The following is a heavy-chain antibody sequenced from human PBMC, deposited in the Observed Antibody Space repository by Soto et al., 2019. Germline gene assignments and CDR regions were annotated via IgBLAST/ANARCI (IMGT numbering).Heavy chain of an antibody. Sequence: ASVKVSCKTSGYTFTDYFMHWVRQAPGQGLEWVGRINPNTGDTTYAQKFQGWVTMTRDTSISTAYMELRRLGSADTAVYYCARDXGEYCRNGVCHVLGFDPWGQGTLVTVSS. CDR1: GYTFTDYF. J-gene: IGHJ5*02. CDR3: ARDXGEYCRNGVCHVLGFDP. CDR2: INPNTGDT. V-gene: IGHV1-2*04. D-gene: IGHD2-8*01.